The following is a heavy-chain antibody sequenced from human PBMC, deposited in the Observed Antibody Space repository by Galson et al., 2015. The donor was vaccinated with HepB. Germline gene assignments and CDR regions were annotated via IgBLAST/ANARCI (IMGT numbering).Heavy chain of an antibody. J-gene: IGHJ6*03. CDR2: ISSSSSYM. CDR3: ARGYDFWSGYSLVREGYMDV. Sequence: SLRLSCAASGFTFSSYSMNWVRQAPGKGLEWVSSISSSSSYMYHADSVKGRLTISRDNAKNSLYLQMNSLRAEDTAVYYCARGYDFWSGYSLVREGYMDVWGKGTTVTVSS. CDR1: GFTFSSYS. V-gene: IGHV3-21*01. D-gene: IGHD3-3*01.